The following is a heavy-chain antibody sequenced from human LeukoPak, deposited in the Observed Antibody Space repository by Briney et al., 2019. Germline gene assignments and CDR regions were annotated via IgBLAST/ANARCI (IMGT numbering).Heavy chain of an antibody. V-gene: IGHV4-38-2*02. D-gene: IGHD2-15*01. Sequence: PSETLSLTCTVSGYSISSGYSWGWIRQPPGKGLEWIGSIYHSGSTYYNPSLKSRVTMSVDTSKNQFSLKLNSVTAADTAVYYCARKYCSGDSRAIQLFDYWGQGTLVTVSS. CDR3: ARKYCSGDSRAIQLFDY. CDR2: IYHSGST. CDR1: GYSISSGYS. J-gene: IGHJ4*02.